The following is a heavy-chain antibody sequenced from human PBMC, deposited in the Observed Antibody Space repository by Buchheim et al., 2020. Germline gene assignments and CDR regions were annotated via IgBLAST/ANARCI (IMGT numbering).Heavy chain of an antibody. J-gene: IGHJ6*02. CDR3: ARDYMYYDFWSGSGDGMDV. D-gene: IGHD3-3*01. CDR1: GFTFSSYS. V-gene: IGHV3-48*02. Sequence: EVQLVESGGGLVQPGGSLRLSCAASGFTFSSYSMNWVRQAPGKGLEWVSYISSSSSTIYYADSVKGRFTISRDNSKNSLYLQMNSLRDEDTAVYYCARDYMYYDFWSGSGDGMDVWGQGTT. CDR2: ISSSSSTI.